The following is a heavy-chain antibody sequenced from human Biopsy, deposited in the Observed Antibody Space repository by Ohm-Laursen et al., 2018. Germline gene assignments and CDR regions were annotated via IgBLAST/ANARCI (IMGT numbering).Heavy chain of an antibody. D-gene: IGHD2-15*01. V-gene: IGHV3-23*01. J-gene: IGHJ4*02. CDR2: ISGNSDII. Sequence: SLRLSCAASGFTFSSYAMTWFRQAPGKGLEWVSTISGNSDIIYDTDSVKGQFSISRDNSKNTLYLQMNSLRADDTAVYYCSLAAAQTVTHFDYWGRGTLVTVSS. CDR1: GFTFSSYA. CDR3: SLAAAQTVTHFDY.